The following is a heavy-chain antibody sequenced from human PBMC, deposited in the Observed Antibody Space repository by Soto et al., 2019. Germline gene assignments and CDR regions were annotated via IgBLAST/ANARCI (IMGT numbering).Heavy chain of an antibody. D-gene: IGHD2-15*01. CDR2: MNPNSVNT. J-gene: IGHJ6*03. Sequence: ASVKVSCKASGYTFTSYDINWVRQATGQGLEWMGWMNPNSVNTGYAQKFQGRVTMTRNTSISTAYMELSSLRSEDTAVYYCARGFEDTGDYYYYMDVWGKGTTVTVSS. CDR3: ARGFEDTGDYYYYMDV. V-gene: IGHV1-8*01. CDR1: GYTFTSYD.